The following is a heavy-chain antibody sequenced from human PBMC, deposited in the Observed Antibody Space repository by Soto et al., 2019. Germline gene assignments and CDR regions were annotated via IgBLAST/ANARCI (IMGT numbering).Heavy chain of an antibody. CDR3: AAPYYYGSGSFLDYYYYYGMDV. Sequence: SVKVSCKASGFTFTSSAVQWVRQARGQRLEWIGWIVVGSGNTNYAQKFQERVTITRDMSTSTAYMELSSLRSEDTAVYYCAAPYYYGSGSFLDYYYYYGMDVWG. CDR1: GFTFTSSA. V-gene: IGHV1-58*01. CDR2: IVVGSGNT. J-gene: IGHJ6*02. D-gene: IGHD3-10*01.